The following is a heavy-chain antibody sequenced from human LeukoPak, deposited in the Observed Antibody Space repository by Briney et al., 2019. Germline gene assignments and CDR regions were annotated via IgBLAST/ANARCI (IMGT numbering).Heavy chain of an antibody. CDR1: GFTFSSYS. CDR2: ISSSSSYI. CDR3: ASELVGVVPAAIAL. V-gene: IGHV3-21*01. D-gene: IGHD2-2*01. J-gene: IGHJ5*02. Sequence: GGSLRLSCAASGFTFSSYSMNWIRQAPGKGLEWVSSISSSSSYIYYADSVKGRFTISRDNAKNSLYLQMNSLRAEDTAVYYCASELVGVVPAAIALWGQGTLVTVSS.